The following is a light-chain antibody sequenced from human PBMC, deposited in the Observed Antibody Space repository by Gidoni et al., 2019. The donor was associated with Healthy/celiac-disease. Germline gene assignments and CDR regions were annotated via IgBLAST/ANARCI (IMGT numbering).Light chain of an antibody. J-gene: IGKJ2*01. CDR2: GAS. CDR3: QQYNNWPDT. CDR1: QSVSSN. V-gene: IGKV3D-15*01. Sequence: EIVMMQSPATLSVSPGERATLSCRASQSVSSNLAWYQQKPGQAPRLLIYGASTRATGIPARFSGSGSGTEFTRTISSLQSEDFAVYYCQQYNNWPDTFGQGTKLEIK.